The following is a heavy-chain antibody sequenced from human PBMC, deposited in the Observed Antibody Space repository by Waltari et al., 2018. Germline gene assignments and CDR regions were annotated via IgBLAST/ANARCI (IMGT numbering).Heavy chain of an antibody. CDR1: RDTFSTYA. Sequence: QEQLVQSAVEVKKPGSSVKVSCKTSRDTFSTYAITWVRQAPGQGLEWMGRIIPLLDISNDAQQFQGRITITADRSTSTAYMELSSLESEDTALYYCARESRSTAGTDYWGQGTLVTVSS. J-gene: IGHJ4*02. CDR3: ARESRSTAGTDY. D-gene: IGHD2-2*01. CDR2: IIPLLDIS. V-gene: IGHV1-69*09.